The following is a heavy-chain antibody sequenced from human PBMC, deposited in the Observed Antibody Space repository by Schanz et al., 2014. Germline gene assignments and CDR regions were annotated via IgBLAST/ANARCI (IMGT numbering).Heavy chain of an antibody. J-gene: IGHJ4*02. Sequence: EVQLVESGGGLVKPGGSLRLSCAASGFTFGDYAMTWVRQAPGKGLEWVSAINTGVNTYYADSVRGRFTMSRDNSKNTLYLQMNSLRAGDAAVYYCAKSLESCPGGRCSRGYFDYWGQGTLVTVSS. V-gene: IGHV3-23*04. CDR1: GFTFGDYA. CDR3: AKSLESCPGGRCSRGYFDY. D-gene: IGHD2-8*02. CDR2: INTGVNT.